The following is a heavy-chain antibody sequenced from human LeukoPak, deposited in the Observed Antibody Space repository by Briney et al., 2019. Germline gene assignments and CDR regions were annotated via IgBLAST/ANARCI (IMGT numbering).Heavy chain of an antibody. J-gene: IGHJ4*02. D-gene: IGHD3-3*01. Sequence: PSETLSLTCTVSGGSISSSSYYWSWTRQPAGKGLEWIGRIYTSGSTNYNPSLKSRVTMSVDTSKNQFSLKLSSVTAADTAVYYCARAAYDFWSGYYQNYYFDYWGQGTLVTVSS. CDR3: ARAAYDFWSGYYQNYYFDY. CDR1: GGSISSSSYY. V-gene: IGHV4-61*02. CDR2: IYTSGST.